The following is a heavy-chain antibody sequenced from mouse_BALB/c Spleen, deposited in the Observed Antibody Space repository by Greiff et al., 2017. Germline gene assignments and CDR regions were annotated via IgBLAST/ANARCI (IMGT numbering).Heavy chain of an antibody. D-gene: IGHD1-1*01. V-gene: IGHV1S132*01. Sequence: QVQLKESGAELVKPGASVKLSCKTSGYTFTSYWIQWVKQRPGQGLGWIGEIFPGTGTTYYNEKFKGKATLTIDTSSSTAYMQLSSLTSEDSAVYFCARRVYYGSSSYYFDYWGQGTTLTVSS. CDR1: GYTFTSYW. J-gene: IGHJ2*01. CDR3: ARRVYYGSSSYYFDY. CDR2: IFPGTGTT.